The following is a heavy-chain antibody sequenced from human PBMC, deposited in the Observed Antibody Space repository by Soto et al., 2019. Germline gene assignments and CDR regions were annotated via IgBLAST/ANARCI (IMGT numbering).Heavy chain of an antibody. CDR1: GFTVSSNH. V-gene: IGHV3-53*01. Sequence: PGGSLRLSCAASGFTVSSNHMSWVRQAPGKGLEWVSVIYSGGSTYYADSVKGRFTISRDNSKNTLYLQMNSLRAEDTAVYYCARDRDYGDYTLGAFDIWGQGTMVTVSS. J-gene: IGHJ3*02. D-gene: IGHD4-17*01. CDR3: ARDRDYGDYTLGAFDI. CDR2: IYSGGST.